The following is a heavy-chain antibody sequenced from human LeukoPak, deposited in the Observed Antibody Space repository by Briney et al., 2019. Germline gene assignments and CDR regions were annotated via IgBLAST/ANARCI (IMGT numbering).Heavy chain of an antibody. CDR1: GGSISSYY. J-gene: IGHJ4*02. CDR3: ARSPFGGPGRGTLDY. Sequence: SETLSLTCTVSGGSISSYYWSWIRQPPGKGLEWIGYIYYSGSTYYNPSLKSRVTISVDTSKNQFSLKLSSVTAADTAVYYCARSPFGGPGRGTLDYWGQGTLVTVSS. D-gene: IGHD3-16*01. CDR2: IYYSGST. V-gene: IGHV4-59*08.